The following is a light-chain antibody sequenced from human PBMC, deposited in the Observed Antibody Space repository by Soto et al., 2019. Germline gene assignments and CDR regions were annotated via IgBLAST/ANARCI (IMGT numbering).Light chain of an antibody. V-gene: IGKV1-5*03. CDR2: KAS. CDR1: QSISSW. Sequence: IQMTRSPSTLSASVGDRVTITCRASQSISSWLAWYQQKPGKAPKLLIYKASTLKSGVPSRFSGSGSGTEFTLTISSLQPDDFATYYCQHYNSYSEAFAQGTKVDI. CDR3: QHYNSYSEA. J-gene: IGKJ1*01.